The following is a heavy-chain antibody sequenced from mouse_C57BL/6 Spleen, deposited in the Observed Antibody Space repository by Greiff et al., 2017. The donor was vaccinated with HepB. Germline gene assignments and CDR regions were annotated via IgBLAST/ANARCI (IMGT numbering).Heavy chain of an antibody. CDR1: GFTFSSYA. Sequence: DVMLVESGEGLVKPGGSLKLSCAASGFTFSSYAMSWVRQTPEKRLEWVAYISSGGDYIYYADTVKGRFTISRDNARNTLYLQMSSLKSEDTAMYYCTREGDYDRYYFDYWGQGTTLTVSS. CDR2: ISSGGDYI. D-gene: IGHD2-4*01. CDR3: TREGDYDRYYFDY. J-gene: IGHJ2*01. V-gene: IGHV5-9-1*02.